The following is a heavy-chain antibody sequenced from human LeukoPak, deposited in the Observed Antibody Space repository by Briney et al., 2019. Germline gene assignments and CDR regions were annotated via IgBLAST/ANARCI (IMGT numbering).Heavy chain of an antibody. CDR3: ARVRDGYFYDAFDI. Sequence: GASVKVSCKASGGTFSSYAISWVRQAPGQGLEWMGRIIPIFGTANYAQKFQGRVTITTDESTSTAYMELSSLRSEDTAVYYCARVRDGYFYDAFDIWGQGTMVTVSS. V-gene: IGHV1-69*05. D-gene: IGHD5-24*01. CDR1: GGTFSSYA. CDR2: IIPIFGTA. J-gene: IGHJ3*02.